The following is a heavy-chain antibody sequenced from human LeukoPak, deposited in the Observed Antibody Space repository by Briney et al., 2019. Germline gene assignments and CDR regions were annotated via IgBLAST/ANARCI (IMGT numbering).Heavy chain of an antibody. D-gene: IGHD3-10*01. CDR1: GGSISSVGYY. J-gene: IGHJ4*02. Sequence: SETLSLTCTVSGGSISSVGYYWTWIRQHPGKGLEWIGYIYYSGSIYYNPSLKSRLTISVDTSKNQFSLKLSSVTAADTAVYYCARAFSVVRGVHDYFDYWGQGTLVTVSS. V-gene: IGHV4-31*03. CDR2: IYYSGSI. CDR3: ARAFSVVRGVHDYFDY.